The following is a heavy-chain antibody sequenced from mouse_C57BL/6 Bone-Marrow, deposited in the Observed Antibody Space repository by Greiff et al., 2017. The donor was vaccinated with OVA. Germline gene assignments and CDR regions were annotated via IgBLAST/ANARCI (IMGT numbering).Heavy chain of an antibody. D-gene: IGHD2-4*01. CDR1: GYSITSGYY. CDR2: ISYNGSN. Sequence: ESGPGLVKPSQSLSLTCSVTGYSITSGYYWNWIRQFPGNNLEWMGYISYNGSNNYNPSLKNRISITRDTSKNQSFLKLNSVTTEDTATYYCARALIYYDYDEGFAYWGQGTLVTVSA. J-gene: IGHJ3*01. V-gene: IGHV3-6*01. CDR3: ARALIYYDYDEGFAY.